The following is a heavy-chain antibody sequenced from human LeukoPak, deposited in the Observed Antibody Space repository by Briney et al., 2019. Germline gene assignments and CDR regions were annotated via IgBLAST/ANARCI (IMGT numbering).Heavy chain of an antibody. J-gene: IGHJ4*02. V-gene: IGHV3-23*01. CDR1: GFTFSSYA. CDR3: AKGSYYDSSGSFYFDY. CDR2: ISGSGDNT. D-gene: IGHD3-22*01. Sequence: PGGSLRLSCAASGFTFSSYAVSWVRQAPGKGLEWVSGISGSGDNTYYADSVKGRFTISRDNSKNTLYVQVNSLGTEDTAAYYCAKGSYYDSSGSFYFDYWGRGTLVTVSS.